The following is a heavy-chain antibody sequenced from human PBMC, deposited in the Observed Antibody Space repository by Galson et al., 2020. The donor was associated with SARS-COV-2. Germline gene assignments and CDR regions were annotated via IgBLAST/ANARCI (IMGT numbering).Heavy chain of an antibody. Sequence: ASGTLSLTCTVSGGSLSSSNYYWGWIRQPPGKGPEWIGSIYDDGTTYYNPSLKSRVIISVDTSKNQFSLKLSSVTAADTAIYFCASQDCSRITCPPPAEAFEIWGQGTKVTVSS. CDR3: ASQDCSRITCPPPAEAFEI. V-gene: IGHV4-39*01. CDR2: IYDDGTT. CDR1: GGSLSSSNYY. J-gene: IGHJ3*02. D-gene: IGHD2-2*01.